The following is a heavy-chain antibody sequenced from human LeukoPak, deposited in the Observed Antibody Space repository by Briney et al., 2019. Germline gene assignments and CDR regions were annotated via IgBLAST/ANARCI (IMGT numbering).Heavy chain of an antibody. J-gene: IGHJ6*03. CDR3: ARGDSSGWHPYYYMDV. CDR1: GSSISSSNW. Sequence: SETLSLTCAVSGSSISSSNWWSWVRPPPGKGLEWIGEIYHSGSTNYNPSLKSRVTISVDKSKNQLSLKMSSVTAADTAEYYCARGDSSGWHPYYYMDVWGKGTTVTVSS. V-gene: IGHV4-4*02. D-gene: IGHD6-19*01. CDR2: IYHSGST.